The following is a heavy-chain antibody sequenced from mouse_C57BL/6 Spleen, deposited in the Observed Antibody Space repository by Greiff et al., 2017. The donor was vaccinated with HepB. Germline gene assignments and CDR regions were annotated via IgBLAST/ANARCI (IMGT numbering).Heavy chain of an antibody. D-gene: IGHD2-4*01. J-gene: IGHJ4*01. V-gene: IGHV1-82*01. CDR2: IYPGDGDT. Sequence: QVQLKESGPELVKPGASVKISCKASGYAFSSSWMNWVKQRPGKGLEWIGGIYPGDGDTNYNGKFKGKATLTANKSSSTTYMQLSSLTSEDSAVYFCAKDYYDYNVSMDYWGQGTSVTVSS. CDR3: AKDYYDYNVSMDY. CDR1: GYAFSSSW.